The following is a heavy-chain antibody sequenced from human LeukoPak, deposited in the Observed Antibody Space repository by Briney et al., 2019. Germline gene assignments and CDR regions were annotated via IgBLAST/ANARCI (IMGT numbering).Heavy chain of an antibody. D-gene: IGHD3-10*01. CDR2: VYGGDTT. Sequence: GGSLRLSCAASGFTVSSNYMTWVRQAPGKGLEWVSVVYGGDTTYYADSVKGRFTISRDNSKNTLYLQMNSLRAEDTAVYYCAKRRGYYYGSGSYLGGMDVWGQGTTVTVSS. J-gene: IGHJ6*02. V-gene: IGHV3-66*01. CDR1: GFTVSSNY. CDR3: AKRRGYYYGSGSYLGGMDV.